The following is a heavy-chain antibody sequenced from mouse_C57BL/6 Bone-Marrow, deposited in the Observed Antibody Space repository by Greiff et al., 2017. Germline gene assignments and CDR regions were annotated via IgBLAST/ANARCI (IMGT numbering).Heavy chain of an antibody. Sequence: EVQGVESGGGLVKPGGSLKLSCAASGFTFSSYALSWVRQTPEQRLEWVSTISDGGSYTYYPDNVQGRFTISIDNAKNNLYLQMSHLKSEDTAMYYCARHYDYDVYAMDYWGQGTSVTVSS. CDR2: ISDGGSYT. V-gene: IGHV5-4*01. CDR3: ARHYDYDVYAMDY. CDR1: GFTFSSYA. D-gene: IGHD2-4*01. J-gene: IGHJ4*01.